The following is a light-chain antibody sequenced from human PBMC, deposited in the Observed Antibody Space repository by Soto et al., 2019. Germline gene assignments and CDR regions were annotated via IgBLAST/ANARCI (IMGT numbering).Light chain of an antibody. J-gene: IGKJ4*01. CDR1: QDIGND. CDR3: QQIYTIPLT. CDR2: GGS. V-gene: IGKV1-39*01. Sequence: DIQMTQSASSLSASVGDRVTITCRASQDIGNDLGWYQQKPGKAPKRLIHGGSILQSGVPPRFSGGGGGTDFTLTISSLQPEDFASYYCQQIYTIPLTFGGGTKVDIK.